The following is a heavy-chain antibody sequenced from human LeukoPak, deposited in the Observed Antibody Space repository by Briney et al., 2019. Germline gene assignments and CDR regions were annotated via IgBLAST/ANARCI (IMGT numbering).Heavy chain of an antibody. CDR1: GFTFSNYW. CDR2: INSDGGNT. V-gene: IGHV3-74*01. D-gene: IGHD6-13*01. Sequence: GGSLRLSCVASGFTFSNYWIHWVRQAPGKGLVWVSRINSDGGNTDYADSVKGRFTISRDNAKNTLYLQMNSLRAEDTAVYYCASTIAAAGIGYYFDYWGQGTLVTVSS. J-gene: IGHJ4*02. CDR3: ASTIAAAGIGYYFDY.